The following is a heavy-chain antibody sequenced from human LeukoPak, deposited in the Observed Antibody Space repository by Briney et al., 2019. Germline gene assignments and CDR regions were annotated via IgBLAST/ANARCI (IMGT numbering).Heavy chain of an antibody. V-gene: IGHV3-33*01. CDR2: VWFDGSNK. CDR3: AREYGSVLGDY. J-gene: IGHJ4*02. D-gene: IGHD3-10*01. CDR1: GFTFSSNG. Sequence: GWSLRLSCAASGFTFSSNGMHWVRQAPGKGLEWLAVVWFDGSNKYYADSVKGRFTISRDNSKNTLYLQMNSLRAEDTAVYYCAREYGSVLGDYWGQGTLVTVSS.